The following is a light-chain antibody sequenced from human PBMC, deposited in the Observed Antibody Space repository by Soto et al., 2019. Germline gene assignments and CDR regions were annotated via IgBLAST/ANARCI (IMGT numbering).Light chain of an antibody. CDR1: QSISSW. J-gene: IGKJ1*01. CDR3: QQYNSYSWT. CDR2: DAS. V-gene: IGKV1-5*01. Sequence: DFQMTQSPSTLSASVGDRVTITCRASQSISSWLAWYQQKPGKAPKLLIYDASSLESGVPSRFSGSGSGTEFTLTISSLQPDDFATYYRQQYNSYSWTFGQGTKVDIK.